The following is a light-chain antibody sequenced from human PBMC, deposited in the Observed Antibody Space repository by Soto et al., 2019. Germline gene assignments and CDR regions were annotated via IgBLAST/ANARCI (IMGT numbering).Light chain of an antibody. CDR1: QSVSSSY. CDR3: QQYGGSPPFT. CDR2: GAS. J-gene: IGKJ3*01. Sequence: EIVLTQSPGTLSLSPGEGATLSCRASQSVSSSYLAWYQRKPGQAPRLLIYGASSRATGIPDRFSGSGSGTDFTLTISRLEPEDFAVYYWQQYGGSPPFTFGPGTRVDIK. V-gene: IGKV3-20*01.